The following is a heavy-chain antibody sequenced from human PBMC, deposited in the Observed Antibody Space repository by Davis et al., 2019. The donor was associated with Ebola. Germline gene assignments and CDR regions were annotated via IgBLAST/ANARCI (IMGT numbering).Heavy chain of an antibody. Sequence: GESLKISCAASGFTFSSYAMHWVRQAPGKGLEWVAVISYDGSNKYYADSVKGRFTISRDNSKNTLYLQMNSLRAEDTAVYYCARDSGVLRFLDPWGQGTMVTVSS. J-gene: IGHJ3*01. CDR3: ARDSGVLRFLDP. CDR2: ISYDGSNK. CDR1: GFTFSSYA. V-gene: IGHV3-30-3*01. D-gene: IGHD3-3*01.